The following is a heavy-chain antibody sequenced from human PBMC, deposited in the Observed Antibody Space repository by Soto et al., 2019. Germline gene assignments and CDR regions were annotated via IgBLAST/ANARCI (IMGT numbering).Heavy chain of an antibody. V-gene: IGHV1-69*12. CDR1: GGTFSSYA. CDR2: IIPIFGTA. CDR3: ARVVTVVKSFHYWYFDL. Sequence: QVQLVQSGAEVKKPGSSVKVSCKASGGTFSSYAISWVRQAPGQGLEWMGGIIPIFGTANYAQKFKGRVTSTADESMSTAYMELRSLRSEDTAVYYCARVVTVVKSFHYWYFDLWGRGTLVTVSS. D-gene: IGHD2-15*01. J-gene: IGHJ2*01.